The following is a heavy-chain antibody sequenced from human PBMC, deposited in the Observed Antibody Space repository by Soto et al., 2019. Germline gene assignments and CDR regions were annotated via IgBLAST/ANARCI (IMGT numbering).Heavy chain of an antibody. J-gene: IGHJ4*02. CDR1: GFTFSSYG. D-gene: IGHD5-18*01. CDR2: IWYDGSNK. CDR3: ARDNGSGYSYGYVFDY. Sequence: GGSLRLSCAASGFTFSSYGMHWVRQAPGKGLEWVAVIWYDGSNKYYADSVKGRFTISRDNSKNTLYLQMNSQRAEDTAVYYCARDNGSGYSYGYVFDYWGQGTLVTVSS. V-gene: IGHV3-33*01.